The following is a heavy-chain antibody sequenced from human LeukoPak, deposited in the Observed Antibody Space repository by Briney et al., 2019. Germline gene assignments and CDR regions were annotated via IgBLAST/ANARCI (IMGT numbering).Heavy chain of an antibody. Sequence: PGGSLRLSCAASGFTFSSYSMMWVRQAPGKGLEWVSYISSSSTTIHYADSVKGRFTISRDNAKNSVYLQMNSLRAEDTAVYYCATDPDYEILNVHGYWGQGILVTVSS. V-gene: IGHV3-48*01. J-gene: IGHJ4*02. D-gene: IGHD3-9*01. CDR1: GFTFSSYS. CDR2: ISSSSTTI. CDR3: ATDPDYEILNVHGY.